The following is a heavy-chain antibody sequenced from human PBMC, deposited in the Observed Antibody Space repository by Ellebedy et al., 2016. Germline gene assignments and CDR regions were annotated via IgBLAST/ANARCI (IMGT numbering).Heavy chain of an antibody. CDR2: MRGDGAKT. Sequence: GESLKISXAPSGLTVSSFFMGWVRQAPGKGLEWVSTMRGDGAKTHLADSVKGRFTMSRDIPKNTVYLQMNRLRAEDTAVYYCRQRHYFDQWGQGALVTVSS. J-gene: IGHJ4*02. CDR1: GLTVSSFF. CDR3: RQRHYFDQ. V-gene: IGHV3-23*01.